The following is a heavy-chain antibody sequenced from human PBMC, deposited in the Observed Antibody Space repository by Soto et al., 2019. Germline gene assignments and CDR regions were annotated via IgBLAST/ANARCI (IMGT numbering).Heavy chain of an antibody. D-gene: IGHD5-18*01. CDR1: GGSFSGYY. Sequence: SETLSLTCAVYGGSFSGYYWSWIRQPPGKGLEWIGEINHSGSTNYNPSLKSRVTISVDTSKNQFSLKLSSVTAADTAVYYCAGGSYGWRYYFDYWGQGTLVTVSS. V-gene: IGHV4-34*01. CDR2: INHSGST. CDR3: AGGSYGWRYYFDY. J-gene: IGHJ4*02.